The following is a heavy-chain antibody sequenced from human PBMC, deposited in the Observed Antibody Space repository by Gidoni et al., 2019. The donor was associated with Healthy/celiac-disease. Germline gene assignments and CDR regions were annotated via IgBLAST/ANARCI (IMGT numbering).Heavy chain of an antibody. V-gene: IGHV4-34*01. CDR2: INHSGST. D-gene: IGHD3-16*01. Sequence: QVQLQQWGAGLLKPPETLSLPCAVYGGSFSGYYWSWSRKPPGKGLEWIGEINHSGSTNYNPSLKSRVTISVDTSKNQFALKLGSVTAADTAVYYCASRGQGADFDYWGQGTLVTVST. J-gene: IGHJ4*02. CDR1: GGSFSGYY. CDR3: ASRGQGADFDY.